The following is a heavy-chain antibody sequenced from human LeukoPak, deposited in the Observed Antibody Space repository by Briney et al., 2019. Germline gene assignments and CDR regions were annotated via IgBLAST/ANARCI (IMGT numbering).Heavy chain of an antibody. D-gene: IGHD3-22*01. CDR3: ARDPPRPYYYDSSGYPDY. CDR1: GYTFTSYA. Sequence: GASVKVSCKASGYTFTSYAISWVRQAPGQGLEWMGWISAYNGNTNYAQKLQGRVTMTTDTSTSTAYMELRSLRSDDTAVYYCARDPPRPYYYDSSGYPDYWGQGTLVTVSS. J-gene: IGHJ4*02. V-gene: IGHV1-18*01. CDR2: ISAYNGNT.